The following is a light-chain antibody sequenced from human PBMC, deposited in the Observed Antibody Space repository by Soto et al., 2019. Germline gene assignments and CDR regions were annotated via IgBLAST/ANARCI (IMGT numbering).Light chain of an antibody. CDR2: GNN. Sequence: QPVLTQPPSVSGAPGQRVTISCTGSSSNIGAGYDVHWFQKLPGTAPKLLIYGNNNRPSGVPDRFSGSKSGTSASLAITGLQAEDEADYYCQSFDSSLSVVFGGGTQLTVL. CDR3: QSFDSSLSVV. J-gene: IGLJ3*02. V-gene: IGLV1-40*01. CDR1: SSNIGAGYD.